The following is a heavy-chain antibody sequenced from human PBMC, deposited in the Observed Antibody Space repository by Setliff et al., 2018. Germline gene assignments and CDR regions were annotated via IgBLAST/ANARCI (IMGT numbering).Heavy chain of an antibody. Sequence: GASVKVSCKTSSYSFSGYYIHWVRQAPGQGLEWMGWINTNSGDTRYAQKFQGRVTMTRDTSISTAYMELRGLRSDDTAVYYCARTKGFVDGYLDPWGQGTLVTVSS. CDR3: ARTKGFVDGYLDP. CDR1: SYSFSGYY. D-gene: IGHD3-10*01. V-gene: IGHV1-2*02. J-gene: IGHJ5*02. CDR2: INTNSGDT.